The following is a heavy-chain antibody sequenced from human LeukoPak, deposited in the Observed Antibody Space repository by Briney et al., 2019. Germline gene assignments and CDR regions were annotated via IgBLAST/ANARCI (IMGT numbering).Heavy chain of an antibody. J-gene: IGHJ6*03. CDR2: IYTSGST. CDR1: GGSISSGSYY. D-gene: IGHD3-10*01. V-gene: IGHV4-61*02. Sequence: SETLSLTCTVSGGSISSGSYYWSWIRQPAGKGLEWIGRIYTSGSTNYNPSLKSRVTISVDTSKNQFSLKLSSVTAADTAVYYCARYGSGYYYMDVWGKGTTVTVSS. CDR3: ARYGSGYYYMDV.